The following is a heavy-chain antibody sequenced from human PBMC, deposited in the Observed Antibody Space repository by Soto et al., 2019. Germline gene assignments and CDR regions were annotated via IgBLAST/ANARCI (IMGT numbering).Heavy chain of an antibody. V-gene: IGHV1-18*01. J-gene: IGHJ4*02. Sequence: QVQLVQSGAEVKKPGASVKVSCKASGYTFTSYGISWVRQAPGQGLEWMGWISAYNGNTNYAQKLQGRVTMTTDTPTSTSYMELRSLRADDTAVYYCARKRQLVGAAPRYYWGQGTLVTVSS. CDR2: ISAYNGNT. CDR3: ARKRQLVGAAPRYY. CDR1: GYTFTSYG. D-gene: IGHD6-6*01.